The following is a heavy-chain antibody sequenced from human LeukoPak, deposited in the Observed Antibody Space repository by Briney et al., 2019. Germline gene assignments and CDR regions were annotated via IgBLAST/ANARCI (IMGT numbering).Heavy chain of an antibody. CDR2: INHSGST. D-gene: IGHD3-22*01. V-gene: IGHV4-34*01. CDR3: ARLGRDSSGYYYGDYYYYYMDV. Sequence: SETLSLTCAVYGGSFSGYYWSWIRQPPGKGLEWIGEINHSGSTNYNPSLKSRVTISVDTSKNQFSLKLSSVTAADTAVYYCARLGRDSSGYYYGDYYYYYMDVWGKGTTVTVSS. J-gene: IGHJ6*03. CDR1: GGSFSGYY.